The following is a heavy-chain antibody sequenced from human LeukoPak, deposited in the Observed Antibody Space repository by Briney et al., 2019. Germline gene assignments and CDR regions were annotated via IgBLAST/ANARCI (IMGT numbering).Heavy chain of an antibody. CDR3: ARDGYGDYWPDY. CDR1: GFTFDDYG. Sequence: GGSLRLSCAASGFTFDDYGMSWVRQAPGKGLEWVSGINWNGGSTGYADSVKGRFTISRDNAKNSLYLQMNSLRAEDTALYHCARDGYGDYWPDYWGQGTLVTVSS. D-gene: IGHD4-17*01. J-gene: IGHJ4*02. V-gene: IGHV3-20*01. CDR2: INWNGGST.